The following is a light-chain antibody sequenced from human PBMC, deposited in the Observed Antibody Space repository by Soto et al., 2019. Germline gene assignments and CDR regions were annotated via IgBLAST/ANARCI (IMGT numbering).Light chain of an antibody. CDR1: NVGRKS. CDR2: DDS. Sequence: SYELTQPPSVSAAPGQPASITCGGNNVGRKSVHWYQQTPGQAPVLVVYDDSDRPSGIPDRFSGSNSGNTATLTISRVEAGDEADYYCQVWDLKTDQWVFGGGTKLTVL. V-gene: IGLV3-21*02. J-gene: IGLJ3*02. CDR3: QVWDLKTDQWV.